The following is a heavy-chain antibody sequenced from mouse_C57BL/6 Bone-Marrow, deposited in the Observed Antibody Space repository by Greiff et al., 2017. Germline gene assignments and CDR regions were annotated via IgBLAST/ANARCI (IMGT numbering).Heavy chain of an antibody. J-gene: IGHJ3*01. V-gene: IGHV1-18*01. CDR3: ARSRDWFAY. CDR2: INHNNGGT. CDR1: GYTFTDYN. Sequence: VQLKQSGPELVKPGASVKIPCKASGYTFTDYNMDWVKQSHGKSLEWIGDINHNNGGTIYNQKFKGKATLTVDKSSSTAYMELRSLTSEDTAVYYCARSRDWFAYWGQGTLVTVSA.